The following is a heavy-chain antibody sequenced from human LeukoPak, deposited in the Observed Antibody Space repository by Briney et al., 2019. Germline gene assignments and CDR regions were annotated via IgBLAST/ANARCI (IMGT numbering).Heavy chain of an antibody. V-gene: IGHV3-23*01. CDR2: ISGSGGST. D-gene: IGHD1-26*01. CDR3: ALLHSESNFVGP. Sequence: GGSLRLSCAASGFTFSSYAMSWVRQAPGKGLEWVSAISGSGGSTYYADSVKGRFTISRDNSKNTLYLQMNSLRAEDTAVYYCALLHSESNFVGPWGQGTLVTVSS. J-gene: IGHJ5*02. CDR1: GFTFSSYA.